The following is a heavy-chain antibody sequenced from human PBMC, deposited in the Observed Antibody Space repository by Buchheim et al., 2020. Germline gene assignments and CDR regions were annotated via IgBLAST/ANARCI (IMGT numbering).Heavy chain of an antibody. CDR2: IYYSGST. CDR1: GGSISSGGYY. D-gene: IGHD3-22*01. V-gene: IGHV4-31*03. CDR3: ARVGAAPRGPSSGYRRGYFDY. Sequence: QVQLQESGPGLVKPSQTLSLPCTVSGGSISSGGYYWSWIRQHPGKGLEWIGYIYYSGSTYYNPSLKSRVTISVDTSKNQFSLKLSSVTAADTAVYYWARVGAAPRGPSSGYRRGYFDYWGQGTL. J-gene: IGHJ4*02.